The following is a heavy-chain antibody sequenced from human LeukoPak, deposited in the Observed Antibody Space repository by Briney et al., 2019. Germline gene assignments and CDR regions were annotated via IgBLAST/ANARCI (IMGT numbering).Heavy chain of an antibody. V-gene: IGHV1-2*02. J-gene: IGHJ4*02. CDR3: ARGYYYDSSGYYYVNY. CDR2: INPNSGGR. CDR1: GYTFTGYY. D-gene: IGHD3-22*01. Sequence: ASVKVSCKASGYTFTGYYMHWVRQAPGQGLEWMGWINPNSGGRNYAQKFQGRVTMTRDTSISTAYMELSSLRSDDTAVYYCARGYYYDSSGYYYVNYWGQGTLVTVSS.